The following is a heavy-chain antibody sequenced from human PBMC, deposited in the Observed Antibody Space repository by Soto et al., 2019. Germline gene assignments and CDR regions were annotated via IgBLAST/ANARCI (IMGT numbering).Heavy chain of an antibody. D-gene: IGHD5-12*01. J-gene: IGHJ4*02. CDR1: GFTFSNYA. V-gene: IGHV3-48*01. CDR2: ISTHAYTI. CDR3: ARFKDGYNFYFDY. Sequence: GSLRLSCVASGFTFSNYAMSWIRQAPGKGLEWVSYISTHAYTIYYADSVKGRFTISRDNAKNSLYLQMNSLRAEDTAVYYCARFKDGYNFYFDYWGQGTLVTVSS.